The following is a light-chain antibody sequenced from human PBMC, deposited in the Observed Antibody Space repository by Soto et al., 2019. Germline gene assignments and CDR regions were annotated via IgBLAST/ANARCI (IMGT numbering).Light chain of an antibody. J-gene: IGLJ2*01. Sequence: QSVLTQPPSASGTPGQRVTISCSGSSSNIGSNYVYWYQQLPGTAPKLLIYRNNQRPSGVPDRFSGSKSGHSASQAISGLRSEDEADYYCAAWDDSLSGPAVVFGGGTKVTVL. CDR2: RNN. CDR3: AAWDDSLSGPAVV. V-gene: IGLV1-47*01. CDR1: SSNIGSNY.